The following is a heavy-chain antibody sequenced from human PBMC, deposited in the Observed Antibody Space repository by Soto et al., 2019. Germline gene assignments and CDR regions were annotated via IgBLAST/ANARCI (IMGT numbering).Heavy chain of an antibody. D-gene: IGHD3-22*01. CDR3: TSRYYYDSRGYYGIYYYGMDV. V-gene: IGHV3-73*02. CDR1: GFTFSGSA. J-gene: IGHJ6*02. Sequence: EVQLVESGGGLVQPGGSLKLSCAASGFTFSGSAMHWVRQASGKGLEWVGRIRSKANSYATAYAASVKGRFTISRDDSKNTAYLQMNSVKTEDTAVYYCTSRYYYDSRGYYGIYYYGMDVWGQGTTVTVSS. CDR2: IRSKANSYAT.